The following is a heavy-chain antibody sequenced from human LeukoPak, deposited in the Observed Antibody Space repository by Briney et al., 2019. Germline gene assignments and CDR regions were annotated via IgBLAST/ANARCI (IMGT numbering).Heavy chain of an antibody. D-gene: IGHD5-18*01. CDR2: IVVDNGKT. J-gene: IGHJ5*02. Sequence: GASVKVSCKASGFTFSSSAIQWVRQARGQRLEWIGWIVVDNGKTNYAQKFQERVTITSDMSTRTAYMELNSLRSEDTAVYYCARTTRGYSYGYGWFDPWGQGTLVTVSS. V-gene: IGHV1-58*02. CDR3: ARTTRGYSYGYGWFDP. CDR1: GFTFSSSA.